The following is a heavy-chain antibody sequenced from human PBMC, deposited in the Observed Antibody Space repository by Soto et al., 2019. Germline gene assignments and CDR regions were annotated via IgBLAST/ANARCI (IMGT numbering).Heavy chain of an antibody. CDR3: ASRYLY. J-gene: IGHJ4*02. CDR2: IDSSGST. V-gene: IGHV4-30-4*08. Sequence: TLSLTCSVSVGSIGSSSYYFGWIRQPPGRGLEWIGYIDSSGSTYYNPSLKSRLTMSVDMSKNQFSLRLTSVTAADTAVYYCASRYLYWGQGLLVTVSS. D-gene: IGHD3-16*02. CDR1: VGSIGSSSYY.